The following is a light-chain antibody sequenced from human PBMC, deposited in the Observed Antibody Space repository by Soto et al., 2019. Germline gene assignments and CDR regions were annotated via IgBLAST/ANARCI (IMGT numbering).Light chain of an antibody. Sequence: MTQSPLSLPVTPGEPASISCRSSQSLLHSNGYNYLNWYQQRIGKSPKLLIYAASNLQSGVPSRFSGSGSGTDFTLTISNLQHDDFATYFCQQSYTTPVYSFGQGTKVDIK. V-gene: IGKV1-39*01. CDR3: QQSYTTPVYS. CDR2: AAS. J-gene: IGKJ2*01. CDR1: QSLLHSNGYNY.